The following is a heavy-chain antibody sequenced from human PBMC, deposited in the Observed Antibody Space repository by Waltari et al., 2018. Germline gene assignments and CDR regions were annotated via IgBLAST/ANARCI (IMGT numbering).Heavy chain of an antibody. V-gene: IGHV7-4-1*02. CDR3: ARGSNFGDP. Sequence: QVQVVQAGSELKKPGASVTITCKTSGYTLSQYAMNWVRQAPGQGLEWMGGINTNTGHPTYAQDFTGRFVFSLDTSVSTAYLHINGLKADDTAVYYCARGSNFGDPWGQGTLVSVSS. D-gene: IGHD4-4*01. CDR2: INTNTGHP. CDR1: GYTLSQYA. J-gene: IGHJ5*02.